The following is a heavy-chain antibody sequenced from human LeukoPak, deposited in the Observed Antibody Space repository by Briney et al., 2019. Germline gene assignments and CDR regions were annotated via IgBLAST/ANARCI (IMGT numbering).Heavy chain of an antibody. CDR2: TYYSGST. J-gene: IGHJ3*02. Sequence: PSETLSLTCTVSGGSISSYYWSWIRQPPGKGLEWIGYTYYSGSTNYNPSLKSRVTISVDTSKNQFSLKLGSVTAADTAVYYCARHRIVEAKVDAFDIWGQGTMVTVSS. V-gene: IGHV4-59*08. D-gene: IGHD1-26*01. CDR1: GGSISSYY. CDR3: ARHRIVEAKVDAFDI.